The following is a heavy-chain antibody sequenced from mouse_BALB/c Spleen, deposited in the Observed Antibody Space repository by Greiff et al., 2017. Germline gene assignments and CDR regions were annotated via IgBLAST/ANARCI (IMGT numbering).Heavy chain of an antibody. Sequence: DVKLQESGAELVRPGALVKLSCKASGFNIKDYYMHWVKQRPEQGLEWIGWIDPENGNTIYDPKFQGKASITADTSSNTAYLQLSSLTSEDTAVYYCARKYGNYYFDYWGQGTTLTVSS. CDR3: ARKYGNYYFDY. J-gene: IGHJ2*01. D-gene: IGHD2-10*02. CDR1: GFNIKDYY. V-gene: IGHV14-1*02. CDR2: IDPENGNT.